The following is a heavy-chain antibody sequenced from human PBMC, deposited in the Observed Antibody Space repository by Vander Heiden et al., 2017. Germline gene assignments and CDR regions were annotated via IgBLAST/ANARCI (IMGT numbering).Heavy chain of an antibody. CDR2: ISGSGGST. J-gene: IGHJ4*02. V-gene: IGHV3-23*01. CDR1: GFTFSSYA. D-gene: IGHD6-19*01. CDR3: AKDQYSSGWYGY. Sequence: EVQLLESGGGLVQPGGSLRLSCAASGFTFSSYAMSGVRQAPGKGLEWVSAISGSGGSTYYADSVKGRFTISRDNSKNTLYLQMNSLRAEDTAVYYCAKDQYSSGWYGYWGQGTLVTVSS.